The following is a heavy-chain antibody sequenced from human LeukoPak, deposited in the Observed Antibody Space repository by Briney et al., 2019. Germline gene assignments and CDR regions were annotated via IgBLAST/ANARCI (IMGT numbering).Heavy chain of an antibody. D-gene: IGHD1-14*01. CDR3: ARLGALTRGFDY. V-gene: IGHV4-39*01. Sequence: KPSETLSLTCTVSGGSISSSSYYWGWIRQPPGKGLEWIGSIYYSGSTYYNPSLKSRVTISVDTSKNQFSLKLSSVTAADTAVYYCARLGALTRGFDYWGQGTLVTVSS. CDR1: GGSISSSSYY. J-gene: IGHJ4*02. CDR2: IYYSGST.